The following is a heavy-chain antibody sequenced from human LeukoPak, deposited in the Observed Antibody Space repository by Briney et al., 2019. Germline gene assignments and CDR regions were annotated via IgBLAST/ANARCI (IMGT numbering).Heavy chain of an antibody. CDR2: IYYSGST. V-gene: IGHV4-59*05. CDR1: GGSISSYY. D-gene: IGHD6-19*01. CDR3: ARRGSGWYPC. J-gene: IGHJ4*02. Sequence: SETLSLTCTVSGGSISSYYWSWIRQPPGKGLEWVGSIYYSGSTYYNPSLKSRVTISVDTSKNQFSLKLSSVAAADTAVYYCARRGSGWYPCWGQGTLVTVSS.